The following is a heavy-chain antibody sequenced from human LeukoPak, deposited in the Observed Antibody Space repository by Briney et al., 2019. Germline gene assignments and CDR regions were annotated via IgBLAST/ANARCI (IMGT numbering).Heavy chain of an antibody. CDR2: IYSVGTT. Sequence: PGGSLRLSCAASGFTVSNTFMSWVRQAPGKGLEWVSAIYSVGTTYYADSVKGRFTISRDNSKNTIYLQMNSLRAEDTAVYYCARGSGWLDYWGQGTLVTVSS. D-gene: IGHD6-19*01. V-gene: IGHV3-53*01. J-gene: IGHJ4*02. CDR3: ARGSGWLDY. CDR1: GFTVSNTF.